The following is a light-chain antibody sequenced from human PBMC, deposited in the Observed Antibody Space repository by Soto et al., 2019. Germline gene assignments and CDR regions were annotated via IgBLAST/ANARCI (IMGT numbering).Light chain of an antibody. CDR3: QQDYSTLAT. J-gene: IGKJ5*01. Sequence: EIPMSQSPSSLSASAGERVTLSCRAAESSSRHLNWYQQKPGRAPDLLIYAASTLQNGVPSRFTGSGSGTEFTLTITGLQLEDFAAYYCQQDYSTLATFGQGTRLEIK. V-gene: IGKV1-39*01. CDR2: AAS. CDR1: ESSSRH.